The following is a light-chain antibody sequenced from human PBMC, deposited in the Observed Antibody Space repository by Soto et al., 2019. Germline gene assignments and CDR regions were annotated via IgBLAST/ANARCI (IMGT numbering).Light chain of an antibody. V-gene: IGKV3D-15*01. CDR3: QQYNDWPLT. CDR1: QSVSSN. CDR2: DIS. Sequence: IVMTQSPATLSVSPLASPTLSCRASQSVSSNLAWYQQRPGQAPSLLIYDISAWATGIPTRFSGSGSGTEFTLTISSLQSEDFAVYYCQQYNDWPLTFAGGTKVDI. J-gene: IGKJ4*01.